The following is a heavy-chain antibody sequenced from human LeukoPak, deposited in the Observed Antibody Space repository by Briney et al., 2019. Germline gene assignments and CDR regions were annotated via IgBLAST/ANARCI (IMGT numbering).Heavy chain of an antibody. CDR2: ISGSGGST. J-gene: IGHJ4*02. Sequence: HPGGSLRLSCAASGFTFSSYAMSWVRQAPGKGLEWVSAISGSGGSTYYADSVKGRFTISRDTSKNTLYLQMNSLRAEDTAVYYCARGRYYDNSVYYYFDYWGQGTLVTVSS. CDR3: ARGRYYDNSVYYYFDY. D-gene: IGHD3-22*01. V-gene: IGHV3-23*01. CDR1: GFTFSSYA.